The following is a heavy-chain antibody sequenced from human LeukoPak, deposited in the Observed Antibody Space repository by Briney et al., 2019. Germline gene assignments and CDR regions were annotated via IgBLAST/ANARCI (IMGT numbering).Heavy chain of an antibody. V-gene: IGHV4-34*01. CDR2: ISHSGST. CDR3: ARSANAFDI. J-gene: IGHJ3*02. Sequence: PSETLSITCAVSGGSVSGYYWSWIRQPPGKGPEWIGKISHSGSTNYNPSLKSRVTISVDTSTNQFSLNLSSVTAADTAVYYCARSANAFDIWGQGTLVTVSS. CDR1: GGSVSGYY.